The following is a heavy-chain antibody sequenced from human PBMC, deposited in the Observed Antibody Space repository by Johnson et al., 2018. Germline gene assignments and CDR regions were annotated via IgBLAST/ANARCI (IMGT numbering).Heavy chain of an antibody. Sequence: EVQLVESGGGLVQPGGSLRLSCAASGFTFSRNWMTWVRQPPGKGLEWVANIKQDGTVTFYADSVKGRFTISRDNAKNPLYLQLSSLRAEDTALYYCVGDASWNHDYWGQGTLVTVSS. V-gene: IGHV3-7*01. J-gene: IGHJ4*02. D-gene: IGHD1-14*01. CDR2: IKQDGTVT. CDR1: GFTFSRNW. CDR3: VGDASWNHDY.